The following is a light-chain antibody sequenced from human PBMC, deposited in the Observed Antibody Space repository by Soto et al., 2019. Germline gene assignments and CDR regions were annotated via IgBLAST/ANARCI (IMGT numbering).Light chain of an antibody. V-gene: IGKV1-39*01. CDR1: QTFVTY. CDR2: SAS. J-gene: IGKJ5*01. Sequence: DVQVTQSPSSLSAAVEDRVTIFCRKSQTFVTYLNWYQHNPGNAPNLLMFSASTLQSGFPSRFRGSGSGTEFTLTITSVQPDDFATYYCQQSYSTPITFGQGTRLEIK. CDR3: QQSYSTPIT.